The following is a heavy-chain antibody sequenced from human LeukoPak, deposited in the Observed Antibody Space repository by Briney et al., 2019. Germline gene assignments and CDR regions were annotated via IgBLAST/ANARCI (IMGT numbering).Heavy chain of an antibody. Sequence: PGGSLRLSCAASGFTFSSYWMSWVRQAPGKGLEWVANIKQDGSEKYHVDSVKGRFTISRDNAKNSLYLQMNSLRAEDTAVYYCARDFWSGYFDFDYWGQGTLVTVSS. CDR3: ARDFWSGYFDFDY. D-gene: IGHD3-3*01. V-gene: IGHV3-7*01. CDR1: GFTFSSYW. CDR2: IKQDGSEK. J-gene: IGHJ4*02.